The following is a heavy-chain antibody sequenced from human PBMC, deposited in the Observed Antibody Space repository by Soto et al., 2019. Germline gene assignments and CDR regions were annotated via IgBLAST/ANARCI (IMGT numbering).Heavy chain of an antibody. CDR1: GFTLGNFW. Sequence: VSLRLSCSASGFTLGNFWMHWVRQVPGKGLVWVSRINDDGSRTKYADSVEGRLTISRDNAKNTLYLQMDSLRVDDTAVYYCVRDHQDYDFWSGNPTRYFDLWGRVTLCTVSS. D-gene: IGHD3-3*01. CDR2: INDDGSRT. J-gene: IGHJ2*01. CDR3: VRDHQDYDFWSGNPTRYFDL. V-gene: IGHV3-74*01.